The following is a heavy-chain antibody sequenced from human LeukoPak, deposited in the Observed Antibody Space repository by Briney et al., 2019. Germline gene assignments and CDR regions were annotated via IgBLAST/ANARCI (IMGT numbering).Heavy chain of an antibody. J-gene: IGHJ4*02. D-gene: IGHD2-2*01. V-gene: IGHV4-34*01. CDR1: GGSFSGYY. Sequence: SETLSLTCAVYGGSFSGYYWSWIRQPPGKGLEWIGEINHSGSTNYNPSLKSRVTISVDTSKNQFSLKLSSVTAADTAVYYCARGGYIVVVPAAPGEYYFDYWGQGTLVTVSS. CDR2: INHSGST. CDR3: ARGGYIVVVPAAPGEYYFDY.